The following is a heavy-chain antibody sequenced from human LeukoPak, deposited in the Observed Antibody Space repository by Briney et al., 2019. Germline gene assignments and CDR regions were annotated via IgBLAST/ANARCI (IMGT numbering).Heavy chain of an antibody. D-gene: IGHD3-10*01. CDR2: IKSKTDGGTT. CDR3: TTHYGSGSYYFDY. Sequence: GGSLRLSCAASGFTFSNAWMSWVRQAPGKGLEWVGRIKSKTDGGTTDYAAPVKGRFTISRDDSKNTLYLQMNSLKTEDTAVYYCTTHYGSGSYYFDYWGQGTLVTVSS. CDR1: GFTFSNAW. V-gene: IGHV3-15*01. J-gene: IGHJ4*02.